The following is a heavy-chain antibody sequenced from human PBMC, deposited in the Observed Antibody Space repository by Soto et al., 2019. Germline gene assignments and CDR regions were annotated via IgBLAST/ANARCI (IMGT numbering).Heavy chain of an antibody. CDR2: IYYSGST. V-gene: IGHV4-39*01. CDR1: GGSITSSSYY. D-gene: IGHD2-21*01. Sequence: QLQLQESGPGLVKPSETLSLTCTVSGGSITSSSYYWGWIRQPPGKRLEWIANIYYSGSTYYNPSLKSRVTISVDTAKNRLSLELSAVTAADTAGYYCSGKVIADHAFDIWGQGTMVTVSS. CDR3: SGKVIADHAFDI. J-gene: IGHJ3*02.